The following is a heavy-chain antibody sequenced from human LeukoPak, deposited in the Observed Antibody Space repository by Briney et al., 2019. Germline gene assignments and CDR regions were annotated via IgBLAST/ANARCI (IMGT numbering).Heavy chain of an antibody. Sequence: GGSLRLSCAASGFIFKTYTMTWVRQAPGKGLEWVSSITGDCKYITYADSVKGRFTISRDNSKNTLSLQMRSLRAEDTAVYYCANLIIAAAGYEYFQDWGQGTLVTVSS. CDR3: ANLIIAAAGYEYFQD. CDR2: ITGDCKYI. V-gene: IGHV3-23*01. D-gene: IGHD6-13*01. J-gene: IGHJ1*01. CDR1: GFIFKTYT.